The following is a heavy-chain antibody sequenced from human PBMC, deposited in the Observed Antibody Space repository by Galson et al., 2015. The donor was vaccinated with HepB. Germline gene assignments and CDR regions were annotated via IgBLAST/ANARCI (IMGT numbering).Heavy chain of an antibody. CDR1: GFMFSNYE. CDR3: ARGGLLWTAPGTRLGY. D-gene: IGHD6-13*01. Sequence: SLRLSCAASGFMFSNYEMTWVRQAPGKGLEWVSSISRSSSYIFYADSMKGRFTISRDNAKNTLYLQMNSLRDDDAAVYYCARGGLLWTAPGTRLGYWGQGTLVTVSS. CDR2: ISRSSSYI. J-gene: IGHJ4*02. V-gene: IGHV3-21*01.